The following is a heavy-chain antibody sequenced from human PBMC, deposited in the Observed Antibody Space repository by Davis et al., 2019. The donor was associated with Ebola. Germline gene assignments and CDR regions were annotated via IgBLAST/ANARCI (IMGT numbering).Heavy chain of an antibody. CDR2: IKEDGSEI. CDR1: GFTFSSYG. CDR3: ARAVAASAFDI. V-gene: IGHV3-7*03. Sequence: GESLKISCAASGFTFSSYGMHWVRQAPGKGLEGVANIKEDGSEISYVDSVKGRFTVSRDNARNSLYLQMNSLRAEDTAVYYCARAVAASAFDIWGQGTMVTVS. D-gene: IGHD4-23*01. J-gene: IGHJ3*02.